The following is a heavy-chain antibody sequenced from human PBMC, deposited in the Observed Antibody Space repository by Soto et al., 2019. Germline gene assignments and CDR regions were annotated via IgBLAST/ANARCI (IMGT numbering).Heavy chain of an antibody. CDR1: GFTFSSYA. J-gene: IGHJ3*02. Sequence: EVQLLESGGGLVQPGGSLRLSCAASGFTFSSYAMSWVRQAPGKGLEWVSAISGSGGSTYYADSVKGRFTISRDNSKKTLNIQMSSLRAEDTAVYYCAQDHLSPNYAAWAFDIWGQGTIVTVSS. V-gene: IGHV3-23*01. D-gene: IGHD1-7*01. CDR2: ISGSGGST. CDR3: AQDHLSPNYAAWAFDI.